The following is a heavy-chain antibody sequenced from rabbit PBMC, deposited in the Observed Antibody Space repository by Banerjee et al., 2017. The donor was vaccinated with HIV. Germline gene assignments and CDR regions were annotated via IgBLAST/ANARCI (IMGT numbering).Heavy chain of an antibody. CDR3: ARDFDL. V-gene: IGHV1S47*01. CDR2: IYNGDGTP. J-gene: IGHJ4*01. CDR1: GFDFSYTA. Sequence: QEQLKESGGGLAQPGGSLTLTCKASGFDFSYTAMCWVRQAPGKGPEWVACIYNGDGTPYYASWVNGRFTISKTSSTTVTLQMSSLTAADTATYFCARDFDLWGQGTLVTVS.